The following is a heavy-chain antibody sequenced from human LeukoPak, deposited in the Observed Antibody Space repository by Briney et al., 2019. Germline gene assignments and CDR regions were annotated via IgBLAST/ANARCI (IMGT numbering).Heavy chain of an antibody. CDR3: AREGGPYRPLDY. Sequence: ETLSPTCGVSGGSITNYNYWTWVRQPPGEGPEGIGEVNLQGSTNYNPSLMGRVAISVDTSENHISLQLTSVTAADTAVYYCAREGGPYRPLDYSGQGTLVTVSS. CDR1: GGSITNYNY. V-gene: IGHV4-4*02. J-gene: IGHJ4*02. CDR2: VNLQGST.